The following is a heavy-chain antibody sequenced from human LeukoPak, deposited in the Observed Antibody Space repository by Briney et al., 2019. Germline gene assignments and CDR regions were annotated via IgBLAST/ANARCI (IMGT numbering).Heavy chain of an antibody. V-gene: IGHV4-61*02. CDR1: GGSINTGSFY. CDR2: SYTGGSG. J-gene: IGHJ4*02. D-gene: IGHD4-17*01. CDR3: ATERVYGVSSPAFDN. Sequence: SETLSLTCTVSGGSINTGSFYWSWVRQPAGKGLEWIGRSYTGGSGMYNPSLRSRVSISLDTSKNQFSLKLSSVTAADTGIYYCATERVYGVSSPAFDNWGQGTLVTVSS.